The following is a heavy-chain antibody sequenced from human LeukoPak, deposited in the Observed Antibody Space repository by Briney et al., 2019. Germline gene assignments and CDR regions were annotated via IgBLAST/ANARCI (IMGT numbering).Heavy chain of an antibody. CDR1: VGTFTSYA. CDR3: ARDRIGGSGSYYRLFDY. J-gene: IGHJ4*02. D-gene: IGHD3-10*01. Sequence: SVKVSCKASVGTFTSYAISWVRQAPGHGLEWMGGIIPIFGVAKSAQKFQGRVTITADESTSTAYMEQSSLRSEDTAVYYCARDRIGGSGSYYRLFDYWGQGTLVTVSS. V-gene: IGHV1-69*13. CDR2: IIPIFGVA.